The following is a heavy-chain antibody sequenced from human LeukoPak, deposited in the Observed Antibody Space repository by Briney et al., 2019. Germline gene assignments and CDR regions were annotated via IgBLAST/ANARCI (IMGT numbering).Heavy chain of an antibody. Sequence: GGSLRLSCAASGFTFSSYAMSWIRQTPGKGLEWVAVIAYDGSRAFYADSVKGRFTISRDNSKNTMSVQMDDLRAEDTAVYYCTRYNNDHFDYWGQGTLVTVSS. CDR2: IAYDGSRA. CDR3: TRYNNDHFDY. V-gene: IGHV3-33*08. D-gene: IGHD1-14*01. CDR1: GFTFSSYA. J-gene: IGHJ4*02.